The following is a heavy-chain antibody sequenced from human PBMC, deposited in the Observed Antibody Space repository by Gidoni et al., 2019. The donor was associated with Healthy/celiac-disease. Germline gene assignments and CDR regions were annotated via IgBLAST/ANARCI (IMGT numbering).Heavy chain of an antibody. D-gene: IGHD5-18*01. J-gene: IGHJ6*02. CDR3: ARELPADGIQLWLRGVNYYGMDV. Sequence: QVQLVESGGGVVQPGRSLRLSCAASGFTFSSYAMHWVRQAPGKGLEWVAVISYDGSNKYYADSVKGRFTISRDNSKNTLYLQMNSLRAEDTAVYYCARELPADGIQLWLRGVNYYGMDVWGQGTTVTVSS. V-gene: IGHV3-30-3*01. CDR2: ISYDGSNK. CDR1: GFTFSSYA.